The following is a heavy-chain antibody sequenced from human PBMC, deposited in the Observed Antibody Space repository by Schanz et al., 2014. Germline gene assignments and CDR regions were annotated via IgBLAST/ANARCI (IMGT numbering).Heavy chain of an antibody. D-gene: IGHD5-12*01. CDR1: GFTFSSNA. Sequence: EVQLLESGGGLVQPGGSLRLSCAASGFTFSSNAMCWVRQAPGKGLEPVSVTYLGGNTDYADSVKGRFIISRDSSKNTLFLQMNSLRAEDTAVYFCARDGGRDGYNLAFDVWGQGTLVTVSS. J-gene: IGHJ3*01. CDR2: TYLGGNT. V-gene: IGHV3-23*01. CDR3: ARDGGRDGYNLAFDV.